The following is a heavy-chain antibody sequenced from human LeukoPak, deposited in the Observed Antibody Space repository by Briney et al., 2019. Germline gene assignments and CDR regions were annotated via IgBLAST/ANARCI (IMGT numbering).Heavy chain of an antibody. CDR3: ARGNYGFDY. J-gene: IGHJ4*02. Sequence: PGGSLRLSCAASGFIFSDYEMYWVRQAPGKGLVWVSRILADGTTTMYADSVKGRFTISRDNATKTLYLQMNSLRAEDTAAYYCARGNYGFDYWGQGTMVIVSS. V-gene: IGHV3-74*03. CDR2: ILADGTTT. D-gene: IGHD1-7*01. CDR1: GFIFSDYE.